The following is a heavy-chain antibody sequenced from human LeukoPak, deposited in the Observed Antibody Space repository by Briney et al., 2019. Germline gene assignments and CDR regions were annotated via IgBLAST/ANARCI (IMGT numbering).Heavy chain of an antibody. J-gene: IGHJ4*02. Sequence: PGGSLRLSCAASGFTFSSYSMDWVRQAPGKGLEWVSSISSSSSYIYYADSVKGRFTISRDNAKNSLYLQMNSLRAEDTAVYYCAREGDGFFDYWGQGTLVTVSS. V-gene: IGHV3-21*01. CDR2: ISSSSSYI. D-gene: IGHD3-16*01. CDR1: GFTFSSYS. CDR3: AREGDGFFDY.